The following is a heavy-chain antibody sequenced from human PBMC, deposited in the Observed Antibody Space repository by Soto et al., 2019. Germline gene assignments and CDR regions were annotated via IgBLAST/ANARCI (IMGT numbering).Heavy chain of an antibody. CDR2: INSDGSST. D-gene: IGHD2-15*01. J-gene: IGHJ2*01. V-gene: IGHV3-74*01. CDR3: QAEDGIRDAVSVSAFLLNRSSDL. Sequence: KGLVWVSRINSDGSSTTYADAVKGRFTISRDNAKNTLYLQMNSLRAEDTAVFFFQAEDGIRDAVSVSAFLLNRSSDL.